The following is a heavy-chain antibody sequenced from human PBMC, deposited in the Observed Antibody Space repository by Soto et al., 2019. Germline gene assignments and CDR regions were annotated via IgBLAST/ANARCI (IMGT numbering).Heavy chain of an antibody. CDR3: ARDVPYYDFRSGYYAY. CDR1: GFTFSSYG. Sequence: VQLVESGGGVVQPGRSLRLSCAASGFTFSSYGMHWVRQAPGKGLEWVAVIWYDGSNQNYADSVKGRFTISRDNSMNTLYLQMNSLRAEDTAVYFCARDVPYYDFRSGYYAYWGQGTLVTVSS. J-gene: IGHJ4*02. V-gene: IGHV3-33*01. CDR2: IWYDGSNQ. D-gene: IGHD3-3*01.